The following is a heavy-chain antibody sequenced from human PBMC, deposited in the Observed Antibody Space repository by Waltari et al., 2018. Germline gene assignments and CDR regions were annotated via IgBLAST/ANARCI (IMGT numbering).Heavy chain of an antibody. CDR1: GITFGAYW. V-gene: IGHV3-7*01. CDR2: IKQDGSEK. J-gene: IGHJ6*02. CDR3: ARVGATNLPYFYGMDV. D-gene: IGHD1-26*01. Sequence: EMQLVESGGGLVQPGGSLRLSCAASGITFGAYWMSWVSQAPGKGLEWVSNIKQDGSEKNYVDSVKGRFTISRDNAKKLLYLQMNSLRVEDTAVYFCARVGATNLPYFYGMDVWGQGTTVTVSS.